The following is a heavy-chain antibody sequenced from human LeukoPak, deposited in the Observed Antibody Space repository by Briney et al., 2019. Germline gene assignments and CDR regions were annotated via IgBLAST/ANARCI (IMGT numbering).Heavy chain of an antibody. CDR2: ISGSGGST. J-gene: IGHJ5*02. Sequence: PGGSLRLSCAASGFTFSSYAMSWVRQAPGKGLEWVSAISGSGGSTYHADSVKGRFTISRDNSKNMLYLQMNSLRAEDTAVYYCAKRPSLILGVSIWFDPWGQGTLVTVSS. CDR1: GFTFSSYA. V-gene: IGHV3-23*01. D-gene: IGHD1-26*01. CDR3: AKRPSLILGVSIWFDP.